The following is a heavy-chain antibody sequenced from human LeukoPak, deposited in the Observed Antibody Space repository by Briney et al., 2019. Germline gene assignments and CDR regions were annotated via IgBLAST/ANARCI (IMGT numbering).Heavy chain of an antibody. Sequence: SETLSLTCTVSGGSISTTSNYWGWIRQPPRKGLEWIGTIYYSGSTYYNPSLKSRVTISVDTSKNQFSLKLSSVTAADTAVSYCARRRGDGYSYGVRDAFDMWGQGTMVTVSS. D-gene: IGHD5-18*01. CDR3: ARRRGDGYSYGVRDAFDM. V-gene: IGHV4-39*01. CDR2: IYYSGST. J-gene: IGHJ3*02. CDR1: GGSISTTSNY.